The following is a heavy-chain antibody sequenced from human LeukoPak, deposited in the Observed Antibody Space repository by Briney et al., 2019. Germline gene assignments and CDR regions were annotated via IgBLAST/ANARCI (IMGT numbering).Heavy chain of an antibody. CDR3: ARDGVGRVTKMSAAVY. CDR2: IRSSSRTI. J-gene: IGHJ4*02. CDR1: GFTFSSYS. Sequence: GGSLRLSCAASGFTFSSYSMNWVRQAPGKGLEWLSYIRSSSRTIYYADSVKGRFTISRDNAKNSLFLQMNSLRAEDTAVYYCARDGVGRVTKMSAAVYGSEGTVVTVSA. D-gene: IGHD3-16*01. V-gene: IGHV3-48*01.